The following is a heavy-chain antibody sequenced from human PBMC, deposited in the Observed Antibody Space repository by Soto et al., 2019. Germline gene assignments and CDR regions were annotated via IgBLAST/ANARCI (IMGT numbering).Heavy chain of an antibody. CDR2: IYYSGST. Sequence: PSETLSLTCTVSGGSFSRGDYYWSWIRQPPGKGLEWIGSIYYSGSTYYNPSLKSRVFISRDTSKNQFSLKLTSVTAADTAVYYCARALRFLQWPNYFDYWGQGTQVTVSS. CDR1: GGSFSRGDYY. J-gene: IGHJ4*02. D-gene: IGHD3-3*01. CDR3: ARALRFLQWPNYFDY. V-gene: IGHV4-30-4*01.